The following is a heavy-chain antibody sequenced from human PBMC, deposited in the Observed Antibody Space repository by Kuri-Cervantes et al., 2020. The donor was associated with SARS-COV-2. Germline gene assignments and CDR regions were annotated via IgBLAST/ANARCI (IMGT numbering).Heavy chain of an antibody. CDR3: AKSDWFDP. V-gene: IGHV3-74*01. J-gene: IGHJ5*02. CDR1: GFTFDDYA. Sequence: GGSLRLSCAASGFTFDDYAMHWVRQAPGKGLVWVSRFMSDGTSPSYADSVRGRFTISRDNAKNTLYLQMNSLRADDTAVYYCAKSDWFDPWGQGTLVTVSS. CDR2: FMSDGTSP.